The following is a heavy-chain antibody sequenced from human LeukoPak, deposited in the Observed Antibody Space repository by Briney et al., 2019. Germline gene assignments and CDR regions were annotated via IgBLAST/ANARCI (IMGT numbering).Heavy chain of an antibody. Sequence: SETLSLTCTVSGGSISSSSYYWGWIRQPPGKGLEWIGSIYYSGSTYYNPSLKSRVTISVDTSKNQFSLKLSSVTAADTAVYYCARSPQWLLSSSNWFDPWGQGTLVPVSS. CDR3: ARSPQWLLSSSNWFDP. V-gene: IGHV4-39*01. CDR1: GGSISSSSYY. CDR2: IYYSGST. D-gene: IGHD3-3*01. J-gene: IGHJ5*02.